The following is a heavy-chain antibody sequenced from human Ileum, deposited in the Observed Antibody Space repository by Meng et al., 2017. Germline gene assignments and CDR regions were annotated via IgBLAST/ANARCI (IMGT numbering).Heavy chain of an antibody. V-gene: IGHV4-4*07. D-gene: IGHD6-19*01. J-gene: IGHJ4*02. Sequence: SETLSLTCTVSGGSISSYYWSWLRQPAGKGLEWIGRIYTSGSTNYNPSLKSRVTMSVDTSKNQFSLKLSSVTAADTAVYYCARSDIAVGYFDYWGQGTLVTVSS. CDR3: ARSDIAVGYFDY. CDR2: IYTSGST. CDR1: GGSISSYY.